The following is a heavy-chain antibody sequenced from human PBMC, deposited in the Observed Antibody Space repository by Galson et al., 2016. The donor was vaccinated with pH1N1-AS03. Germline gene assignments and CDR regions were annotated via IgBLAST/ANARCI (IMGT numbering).Heavy chain of an antibody. J-gene: IGHJ3*02. CDR1: GASISSFSYY. CDR3: ARHRGFDKNDAFDM. Sequence: SETLSLTCSVPGASISSFSYYWGWIRQPPGQGLEWIGSIYYTASTYYNPSLKSRVTMSVDTSNNQFSLRVSSVTAADTAVYYCARHRGFDKNDAFDMWGQGTMVIVSS. V-gene: IGHV4-39*07. CDR2: IYYTAST. D-gene: IGHD3-10*01.